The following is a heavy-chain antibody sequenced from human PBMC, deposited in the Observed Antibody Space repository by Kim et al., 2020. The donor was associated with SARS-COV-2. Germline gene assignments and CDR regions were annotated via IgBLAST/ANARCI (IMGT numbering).Heavy chain of an antibody. J-gene: IGHJ3*02. D-gene: IGHD3-10*01. V-gene: IGHV4-34*01. Sequence: SETLSLTCAVYGGSFSGYYWSWIRQPPGKGLEWIGEINHSGSTNYNPSLKSRVTISVDTSKNQFSLKLSSVTAADTAVYYCATLKDVQIGESDAFDIWGQGTMVTVSS. CDR2: INHSGST. CDR3: ATLKDVQIGESDAFDI. CDR1: GGSFSGYY.